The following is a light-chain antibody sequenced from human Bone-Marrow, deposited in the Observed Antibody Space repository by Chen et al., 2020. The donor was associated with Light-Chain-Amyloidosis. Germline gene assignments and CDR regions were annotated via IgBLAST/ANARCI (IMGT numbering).Light chain of an antibody. CDR1: DLPTKY. J-gene: IGLJ2*01. V-gene: IGLV3-25*03. CDR2: RDT. Sequence: SYELTQPPSVSVSPGQTARITCSGDDLPTKYAYWYQQKPGQAPVLGIHRDTERPSGISERFAGSSSGTTATLTISGVQAEDEADDHCQSADSSVTYEVIFGGGTKLTVL. CDR3: QSADSSVTYEVI.